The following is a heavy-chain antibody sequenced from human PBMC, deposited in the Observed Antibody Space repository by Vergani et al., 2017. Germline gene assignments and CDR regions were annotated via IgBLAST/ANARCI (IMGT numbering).Heavy chain of an antibody. D-gene: IGHD4-17*01. Sequence: QVQLVESGGGVVQPGRSLRLSCAASGFTFSSYAMHWVRQAPGKGLEWVAVISYDGSNKYYADSVKGRFTISRDNSKNTLYLQMNSLRAEDTAVYYCASGTTVTTRPSIWGQGTMVTVSS. CDR1: GFTFSSYA. V-gene: IGHV3-30-3*01. CDR2: ISYDGSNK. CDR3: ASGTTVTTRPSI. J-gene: IGHJ3*02.